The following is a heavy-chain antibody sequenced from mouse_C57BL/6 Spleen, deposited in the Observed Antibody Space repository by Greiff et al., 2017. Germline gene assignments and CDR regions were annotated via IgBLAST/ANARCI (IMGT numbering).Heavy chain of an antibody. CDR2: IDPSDSYT. CDR1: GYTFTSYW. D-gene: IGHD1-1*01. V-gene: IGHV1-50*01. Sequence: VQLQQPGAELVKPGASVKLSCKASGYTFTSYWMQWVKQRPGQGLEWIGEIDPSDSYTNYNQKFKGKATLTVDTSSSTAYMQLSSLTSEDSAVYYCSSFIATVVASDYWGQGTTLTVSS. J-gene: IGHJ2*01. CDR3: SSFIATVVASDY.